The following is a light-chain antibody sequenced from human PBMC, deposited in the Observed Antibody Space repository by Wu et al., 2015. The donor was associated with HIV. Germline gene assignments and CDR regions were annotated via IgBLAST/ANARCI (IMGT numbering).Light chain of an antibody. Sequence: EIVMTQSPATLSVSPGERATLSCRASQSVSSNLAWYQQKPGQAPRLLIYSASIRATGIPARFSGSGSGTDFTLTISILESEDFAVYYCQQYNNWPHVFGQGTKLEIK. CDR3: QQYNNWPHV. CDR2: SAS. J-gene: IGKJ2*01. CDR1: QSVSSN. V-gene: IGKV3D-15*03.